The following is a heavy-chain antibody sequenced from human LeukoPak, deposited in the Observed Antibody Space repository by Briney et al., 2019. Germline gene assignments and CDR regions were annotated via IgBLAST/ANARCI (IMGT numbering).Heavy chain of an antibody. V-gene: IGHV1-45*02. D-gene: IGHD3-3*01. CDR1: GYTFTYRY. Sequence: GASVKVSCKASGYTFTYRYLHWVRQAPGQALEWMGWITPFNGNTNYAQKFQDRVTITRDRSMSTAYMELSSLRSEDTAMYYCATVGDITIFGVVRSAAFDIWGQGTMVTVPS. CDR3: ATVGDITIFGVVRSAAFDI. CDR2: ITPFNGNT. J-gene: IGHJ3*02.